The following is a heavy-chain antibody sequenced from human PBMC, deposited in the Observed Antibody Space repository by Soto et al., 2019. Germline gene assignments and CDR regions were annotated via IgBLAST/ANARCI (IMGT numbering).Heavy chain of an antibody. Sequence: PSETLSLTCTVSGGSISSYYWSWIRQPPGKGLEWIGEINHSGSTNYNPSLKSRVTISVDTSKNQFSLKLSSVTAADTAVYYCARKVSGYYDFWSGLTLGYYFDYWGQGTLVTVSS. V-gene: IGHV4-34*01. CDR2: INHSGST. J-gene: IGHJ4*02. CDR1: GGSISSYY. CDR3: ARKVSGYYDFWSGLTLGYYFDY. D-gene: IGHD3-3*01.